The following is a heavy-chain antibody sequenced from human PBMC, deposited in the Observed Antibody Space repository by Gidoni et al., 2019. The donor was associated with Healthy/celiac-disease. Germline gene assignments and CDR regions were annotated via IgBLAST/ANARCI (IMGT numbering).Heavy chain of an antibody. V-gene: IGHV3-48*01. CDR2: ISSSSSTI. D-gene: IGHD6-19*01. Sequence: EVQLVESGGGLVQPGGSLRLSCAASGFTFSSYSMNWVRQAPGTGLEWVSYISSSSSTIYYADSVKGRFTISRDNAKNSLYLQMNSLRAEDTAVYYCARDSQVAGWAVGWFDPWGQGTLVTVSS. CDR3: ARDSQVAGWAVGWFDP. CDR1: GFTFSSYS. J-gene: IGHJ5*02.